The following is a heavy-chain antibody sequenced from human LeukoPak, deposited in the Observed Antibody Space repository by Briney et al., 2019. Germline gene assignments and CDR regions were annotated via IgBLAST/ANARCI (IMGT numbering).Heavy chain of an antibody. CDR3: AREVTTVFLPTYYFDY. J-gene: IGHJ4*02. D-gene: IGHD4-17*01. CDR1: GFTFSSYG. V-gene: IGHV3-33*08. Sequence: GGSLRLSCAASGFTFSSYGMHWVRQAPGKGLEWVAVIWYDGSNKYYADSVKGRFTISRDNSKNTLYLQMNSLRAEDTAVYYCAREVTTVFLPTYYFDYWGQGTLVTVSS. CDR2: IWYDGSNK.